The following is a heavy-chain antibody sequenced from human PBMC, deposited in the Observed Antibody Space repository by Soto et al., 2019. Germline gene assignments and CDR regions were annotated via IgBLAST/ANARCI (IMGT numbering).Heavy chain of an antibody. Sequence: SVKVSFKASGGTFSSYAISWVRQAPGQGLEWMGGIIPIFGTANYAQKFQGRVTITADESTSKAYMELSSLRSEDKAVYYCERAFIRPRRNYYDSSGYYYXFDYWGQGTLVTVSS. J-gene: IGHJ4*02. D-gene: IGHD3-22*01. CDR1: GGTFSSYA. CDR3: ERAFIRPRRNYYDSSGYYYXFDY. CDR2: IIPIFGTA. V-gene: IGHV1-69*13.